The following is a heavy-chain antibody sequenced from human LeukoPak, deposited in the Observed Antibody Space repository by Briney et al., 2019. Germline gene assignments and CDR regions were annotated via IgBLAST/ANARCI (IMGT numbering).Heavy chain of an antibody. V-gene: IGHV4-4*07. CDR3: ARAKYSSSWTTPYYYYYMDV. J-gene: IGHJ6*03. CDR1: GGSISSYY. CDR2: IYTSGST. D-gene: IGHD6-13*01. Sequence: SETLSLTFTVSGGSISSYYWSWIRQPAGKGLEWIGRIYTSGSTNYNPSLKSRVTMSVDTSKNQFSLKLSSVTAADTAVYYCARAKYSSSWTTPYYYYYMDVWGKGTTVTVSS.